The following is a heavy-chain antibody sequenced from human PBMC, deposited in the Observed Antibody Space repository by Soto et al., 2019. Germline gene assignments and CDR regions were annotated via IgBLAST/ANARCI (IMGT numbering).Heavy chain of an antibody. D-gene: IGHD2-15*01. CDR3: ARLGYCSGGSCYPYGMDV. J-gene: IGHJ6*02. CDR2: IDPSDSYT. V-gene: IGHV5-10-1*01. Sequence: GESLKISCKGSGYSFTSYWISWVRQMPGKGLEWMGRIDPSDSYTNYSPSFQGHVTISADKSISTAYLQWSSLKASDTAMYYCARLGYCSGGSCYPYGMDVWGQGTTVTVSS. CDR1: GYSFTSYW.